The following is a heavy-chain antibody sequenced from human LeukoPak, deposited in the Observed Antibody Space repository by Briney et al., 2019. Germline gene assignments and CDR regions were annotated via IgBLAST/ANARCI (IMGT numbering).Heavy chain of an antibody. CDR3: ARGPFRYVGYSSGWYFGY. CDR1: GGSISSGNYY. D-gene: IGHD6-19*01. CDR2: INHSGST. V-gene: IGHV4-39*07. J-gene: IGHJ4*02. Sequence: SQTLSLTCTVSGGSISSGNYYWSWIRQPPGKGLEWIGEINHSGSTNYNPSLKSRVTISVDTSKNQFSLKLSSVTAADTAVYYCARGPFRYVGYSSGWYFGYWGQGTLVTVSS.